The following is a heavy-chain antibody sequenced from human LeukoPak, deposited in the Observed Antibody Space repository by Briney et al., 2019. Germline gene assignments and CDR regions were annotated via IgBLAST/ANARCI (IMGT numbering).Heavy chain of an antibody. CDR3: ARASSSPGSGYYPFDY. Sequence: SETLSLTCTVSDVSINNYYWIWIRQPPGKGLEWIGYIHYTGNTNYNPSLKSRLIISIDTSKNQFSLKLRSVTAADTALYFCARASSSPGSGYYPFDYWGQGILVTVSS. D-gene: IGHD3-3*01. V-gene: IGHV4-59*01. CDR1: DVSINNYY. J-gene: IGHJ4*02. CDR2: IHYTGNT.